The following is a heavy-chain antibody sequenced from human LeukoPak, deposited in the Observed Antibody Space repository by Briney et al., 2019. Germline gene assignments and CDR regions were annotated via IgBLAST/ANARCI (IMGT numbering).Heavy chain of an antibody. CDR1: GFTVSSNY. CDR3: ARDGAFRGVATIFDY. CDR2: MYSGGST. J-gene: IGHJ4*02. Sequence: GGPLRLSCAASGFTVSSNYMSWVRQAPGKGLEWVSVMYSGGSTYYADSVKGRFTISRDNSKNTLYLQMNSLRAEDTAVYYCARDGAFRGVATIFDYWGQGTLVTVSS. V-gene: IGHV3-66*01. D-gene: IGHD5-12*01.